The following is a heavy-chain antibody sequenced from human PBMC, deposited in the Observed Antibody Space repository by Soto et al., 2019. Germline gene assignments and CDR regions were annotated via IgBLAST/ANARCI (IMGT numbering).Heavy chain of an antibody. V-gene: IGHV4-59*01. D-gene: IGHD3-10*01. CDR3: ARVGGSGSPIDY. CDR1: GGSISSYY. Sequence: SETLSLTCTVSGGSISSYYWSWIRQPPGKGLEWIGYIYYSGSTNYNPSLKSRVTISVDTSKNQFSLKLSSVTAADTAVYYCARVGGSGSPIDYWGQGTLVTVSS. J-gene: IGHJ4*02. CDR2: IYYSGST.